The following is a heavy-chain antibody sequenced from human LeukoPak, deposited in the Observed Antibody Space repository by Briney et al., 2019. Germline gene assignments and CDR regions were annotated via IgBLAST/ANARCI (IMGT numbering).Heavy chain of an antibody. J-gene: IGHJ6*02. V-gene: IGHV4-4*07. Sequence: SETLSLTCTVSGGSISSYYWSGIRQPAGKGLEWIGRIYTSRTISYNPSLKSRVTMSIDTSKSQVSLRLSSVTAADTAVYYCARDHDMVHSFYYGMDVWGQGTTVTVSS. CDR2: IYTSRTI. D-gene: IGHD2-8*01. CDR1: GGSISSYY. CDR3: ARDHDMVHSFYYGMDV.